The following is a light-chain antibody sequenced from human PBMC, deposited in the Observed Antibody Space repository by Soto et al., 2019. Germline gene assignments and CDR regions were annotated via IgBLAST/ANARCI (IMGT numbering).Light chain of an antibody. J-gene: IGKJ4*01. CDR2: GAF. V-gene: IGKV3-15*01. Sequence: EIVMTQSPATLSLSPGERATLSCRASQSVSSNLAWYQQKPGQAPRLLIYGAFTRATGIPARFSGSGSGTEFTLTISRLQAEDFAVYYCQQYKNSPPLTFGGGTKVEIK. CDR3: QQYKNSPPLT. CDR1: QSVSSN.